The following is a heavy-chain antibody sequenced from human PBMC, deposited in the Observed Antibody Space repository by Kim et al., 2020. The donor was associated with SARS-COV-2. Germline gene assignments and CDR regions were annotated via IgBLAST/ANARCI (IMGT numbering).Heavy chain of an antibody. J-gene: IGHJ2*01. D-gene: IGHD3-22*01. V-gene: IGHV3-49*03. CDR2: IRSKAYGGTT. CDR1: GFTFGDYA. Sequence: GGSLRLSCTASGFTFGDYAMSWFRQAPGKGLEWVGFIRSKAYGGTTEYAASVKGRFTISRDDSKSIAYLQMNSLKTEDTAVYYCTRALNYYDSSGYYPGYWYFDLWGRGTLVTVSS. CDR3: TRALNYYDSSGYYPGYWYFDL.